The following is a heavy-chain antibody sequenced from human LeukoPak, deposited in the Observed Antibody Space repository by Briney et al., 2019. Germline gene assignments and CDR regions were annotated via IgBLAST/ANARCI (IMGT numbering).Heavy chain of an antibody. D-gene: IGHD3-9*01. J-gene: IGHJ4*02. V-gene: IGHV3-43D*03. CDR1: GFTFDDYA. CDR2: ISWDGGST. CDR3: AKDIGRYFDWFDY. Sequence: GGSLRLSCAASGFTFDDYAMHWVRQAPGKGLGWGSLISWDGGSTYYADSVKGRFTISRDNSKNSLYLQMNSLRAEDTALYYCAKDIGRYFDWFDYWGQGTLVTVSS.